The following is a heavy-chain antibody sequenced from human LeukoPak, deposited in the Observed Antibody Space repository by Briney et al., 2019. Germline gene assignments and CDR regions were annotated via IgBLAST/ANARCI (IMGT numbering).Heavy chain of an antibody. CDR2: ISAYNGNT. Sequence: ASVWVSCEASGDTFTSSGICCGRHAPGQGLEWRGWISAYNGNTNYAQKLQGRVTMTTDTSTSTAYMELRSLRSDDTAVYYCAREEKAAASDYWGHRTLVTVCS. V-gene: IGHV1-18*01. CDR3: AREEKAAASDY. J-gene: IGHJ4*01. D-gene: IGHD6-13*01. CDR1: GDTFTSSG.